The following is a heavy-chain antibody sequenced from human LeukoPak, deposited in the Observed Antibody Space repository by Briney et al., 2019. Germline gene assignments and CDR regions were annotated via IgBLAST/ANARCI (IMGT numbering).Heavy chain of an antibody. D-gene: IGHD1-26*01. CDR3: AKDRGPRSLRGAFDI. Sequence: GGSLRLSCAASGFTFDDYGMSWVRQAPGKGLEWVSGINWNGGSTGYADSVKGRFTISRDNSKNTLYLQMNSLRAEDTAVYYCAKDRGPRSLRGAFDIWGQGTMVTVSS. V-gene: IGHV3-20*04. CDR1: GFTFDDYG. J-gene: IGHJ3*02. CDR2: INWNGGST.